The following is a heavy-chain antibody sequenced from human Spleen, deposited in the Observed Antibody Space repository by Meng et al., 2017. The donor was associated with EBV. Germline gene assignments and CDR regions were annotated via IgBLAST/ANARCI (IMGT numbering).Heavy chain of an antibody. D-gene: IGHD5-12*01. CDR1: GGTFNNYA. V-gene: IGHV1-69*01. CDR3: ARGLAGGGYAPPIPDFDY. Sequence: QVQLVQSGAEVKEXXXXXKXXCXXCGGTFNNYAINWVRQAPGQGLEWMGGIIPMSATSNDAQKFQDRVTITADDSTSTVYIELSSLISADTAVYYCARGLAGGGYAPPIPDFDYWGQGALVTVSS. CDR2: IIPMSATS. J-gene: IGHJ4*02.